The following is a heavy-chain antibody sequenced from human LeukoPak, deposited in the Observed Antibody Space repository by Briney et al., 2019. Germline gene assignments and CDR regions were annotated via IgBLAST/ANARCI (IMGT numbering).Heavy chain of an antibody. CDR1: GFTFSSYA. D-gene: IGHD1-26*01. Sequence: GGSLRLSCAASGFTFSSYAMSWVRQAPGKGREWVSAISGSGGSTYYADSVKGRFTSSRDNSQNTLYLQMNSVRAEDTAVYYCAKATKWALLPRSRPFHYWGEDTLVPVSS. V-gene: IGHV3-23*01. CDR2: ISGSGGST. J-gene: IGHJ4*02. CDR3: AKATKWALLPRSRPFHY.